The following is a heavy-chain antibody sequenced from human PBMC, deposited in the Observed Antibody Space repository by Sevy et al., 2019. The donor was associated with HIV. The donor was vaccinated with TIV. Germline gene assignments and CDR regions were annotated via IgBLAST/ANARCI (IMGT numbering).Heavy chain of an antibody. CDR2: INESGIT. Sequence: SETLSLTCAVHYGAFSGYYWNWIHQVPGKGLEWIGEINESGITYYNPSLKSRVTISVDTSKKQFSLKLNSVTAVDSAVYFCARSPPVVVVPGAPSWFDPWGQGTLVTSPQ. CDR3: ARSPPVVVVPGAPSWFDP. CDR1: YGAFSGYY. V-gene: IGHV4-34*01. J-gene: IGHJ5*02. D-gene: IGHD2-2*01.